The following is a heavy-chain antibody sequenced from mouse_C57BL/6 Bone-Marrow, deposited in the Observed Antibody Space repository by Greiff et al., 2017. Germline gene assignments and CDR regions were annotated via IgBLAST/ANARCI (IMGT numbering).Heavy chain of an antibody. D-gene: IGHD2-5*01. V-gene: IGHV1-72*01. Sequence: QVHVKQPGAELVKPGASVKLSCKASGYTFTSYWMHWVKQRPGRGLEWIGRIDPNSGGTKYNEKFKSKATLTVDKPSSTAYMQLSSLTSEDSAVYYCARGYSNYVFYYAMDYWGQGTSVTVSS. CDR2: IDPNSGGT. CDR1: GYTFTSYW. CDR3: ARGYSNYVFYYAMDY. J-gene: IGHJ4*01.